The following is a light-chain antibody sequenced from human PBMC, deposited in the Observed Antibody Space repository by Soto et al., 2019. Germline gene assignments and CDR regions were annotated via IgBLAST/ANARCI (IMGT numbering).Light chain of an antibody. J-gene: IGKJ4*01. CDR2: GAS. V-gene: IGKV3-15*01. CDR1: QSVSDN. Sequence: EIVMTQSPATLSVSPGERATLSCRASQSVSDNLAWYQQKPGQAPRLLIYGASTRATGIPARFSGSGSGTEFTLTISSLQSEDFAVYYCQQYKNWPTFGGGTKVEI. CDR3: QQYKNWPT.